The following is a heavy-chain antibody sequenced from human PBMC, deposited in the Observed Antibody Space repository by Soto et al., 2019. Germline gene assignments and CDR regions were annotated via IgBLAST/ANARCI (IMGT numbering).Heavy chain of an antibody. CDR3: ARAPRRGNHFHV. J-gene: IGHJ6*02. V-gene: IGHV3-72*01. CDR2: IRNKANSYTT. Sequence: EVQLVESGGGLVQPGGSLGLSCAASGFALSDHYMDWFRQAPGKGLEWVGRIRNKANSYTTAYAASVKGRFTISRDDSKDSLYLQMNSLKTEDTAVYYCARAPRRGNHFHVLGQGTTVNGSS. CDR1: GFALSDHY. D-gene: IGHD3-3*02.